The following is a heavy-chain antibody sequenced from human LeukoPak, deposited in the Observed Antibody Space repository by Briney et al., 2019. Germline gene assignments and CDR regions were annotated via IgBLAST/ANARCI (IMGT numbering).Heavy chain of an antibody. CDR3: ARGWSGYSDY. CDR2: INPNSGGT. D-gene: IGHD3-3*01. V-gene: IGHV1-2*02. Sequence: ASVKVSCKASGYTFTGYYMHWVRQAPGQGLEWMGWINPNSGGTNYARKFQGRVTMTRDTSISTAYMELSRLRSDDTAVYYCARGWSGYSDYWGQGTLVTVSS. CDR1: GYTFTGYY. J-gene: IGHJ4*02.